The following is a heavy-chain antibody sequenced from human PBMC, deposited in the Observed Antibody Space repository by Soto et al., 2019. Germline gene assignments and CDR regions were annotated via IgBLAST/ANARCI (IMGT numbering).Heavy chain of an antibody. J-gene: IGHJ6*02. CDR2: IIPIFGTA. D-gene: IGHD1-26*01. CDR3: ARAEWELQGVYYYYYGMDV. CDR1: GGTFSSYA. V-gene: IGHV1-69*13. Sequence: SVKVSCKASGGTFSSYAISWVRRAPGQGLEWMGGIIPIFGTANYAQKFQGRVTITADESTSTAYMELSSLRSEDTAVYYCARAEWELQGVYYYYYGMDVWGQGTTVTVSS.